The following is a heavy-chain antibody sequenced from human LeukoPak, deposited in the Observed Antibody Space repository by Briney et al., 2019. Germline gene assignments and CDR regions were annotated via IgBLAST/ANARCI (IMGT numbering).Heavy chain of an antibody. D-gene: IGHD6-13*01. J-gene: IGHJ4*02. Sequence: ASVTVSCTASGYTFTGYYMHWVRQAPGQGLEWMGWINPNSGGTNYAQKFQGRVTMTRDTSISTAYMELSRLRSDDTAVYYCATEFQPGIAAAGLDYWGQGTLVTVPS. V-gene: IGHV1-2*02. CDR3: ATEFQPGIAAAGLDY. CDR1: GYTFTGYY. CDR2: INPNSGGT.